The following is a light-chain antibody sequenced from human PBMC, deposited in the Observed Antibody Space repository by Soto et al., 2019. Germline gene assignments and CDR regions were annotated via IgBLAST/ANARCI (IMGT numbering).Light chain of an antibody. J-gene: IGKJ5*01. CDR3: HQYGSSPIT. V-gene: IGKV3-20*01. CDR1: QSVSNSY. CDR2: GAS. Sequence: EIVLTQSPGTLSLSPGERATLSCRASQSVSNSYLAWYQQKPGQAPRLLIYGASSRATGIPDRFSGSGSGTDFTLTISRLEPEDFAVYHCHQYGSSPITFGQGTRLEIK.